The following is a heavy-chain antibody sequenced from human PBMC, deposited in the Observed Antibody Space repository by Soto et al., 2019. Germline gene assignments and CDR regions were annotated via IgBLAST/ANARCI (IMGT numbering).Heavy chain of an antibody. CDR1: VFTVSSYA. CDR2: ISDSGVST. J-gene: IGHJ4*02. V-gene: IGHV3-23*01. D-gene: IGHD2-15*01. CDR3: AKDRYCSGGSCSDFDY. Sequence: PRGALRLSCAASVFTVSSYAMSWVRQAPGKGLEWVSGISDSGVSTYYADSVKGRFTISRDNSKNTLYLQMNSLRAEDTAIYYCAKDRYCSGGSCSDFDYWGQGTLVTVSS.